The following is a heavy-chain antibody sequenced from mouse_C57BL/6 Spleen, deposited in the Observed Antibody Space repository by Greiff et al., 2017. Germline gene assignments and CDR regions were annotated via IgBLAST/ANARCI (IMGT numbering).Heavy chain of an antibody. D-gene: IGHD4-1*01. V-gene: IGHV1-26*01. CDR1: GYTFTDYY. Sequence: VQLQQSGPELVKPGASVKISCKASGYTFTDYYMNWVKQSHGKSLEWIGDINPNNGGTSYNQKFKGKATLTVDKSSSTAYMELRSLTSEDSAVYYCARELTGPYYFDYWGQGTTLTVSS. CDR2: INPNNGGT. J-gene: IGHJ2*01. CDR3: ARELTGPYYFDY.